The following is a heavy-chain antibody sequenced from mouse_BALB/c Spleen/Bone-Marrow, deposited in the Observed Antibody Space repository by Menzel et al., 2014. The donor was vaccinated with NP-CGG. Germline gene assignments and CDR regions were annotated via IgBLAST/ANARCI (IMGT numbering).Heavy chain of an antibody. V-gene: IGHV3-8*02. CDR1: GDSITSGY. CDR3: ARAGYGYDVGYAMDY. D-gene: IGHD2-14*01. J-gene: IGHJ4*01. Sequence: VQLKQSGPSLVKPSQTLSLTCSVPGDSITSGYWNWIRKFPGNKLEYMGYISHSGSTYYNPSLKSRISITRDTSKNQYYLQLNSVTTEDTATYYCARAGYGYDVGYAMDYWGQGTSVTVSS. CDR2: ISHSGST.